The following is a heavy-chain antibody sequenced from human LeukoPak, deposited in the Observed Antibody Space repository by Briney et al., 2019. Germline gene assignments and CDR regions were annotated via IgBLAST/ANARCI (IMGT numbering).Heavy chain of an antibody. Sequence: GESLKIPCRGSGYSFISHWIGWVRQMHGRGLEWMAIIYAGDSGTRISPSFQGQVTISADKSISTAYLQWSSLKASDTAIYYCTRHIAAAGPDYWGQGTLVTVSS. CDR3: TRHIAAAGPDY. CDR1: GYSFISHW. J-gene: IGHJ4*02. CDR2: IYAGDSGT. V-gene: IGHV5-51*01. D-gene: IGHD6-13*01.